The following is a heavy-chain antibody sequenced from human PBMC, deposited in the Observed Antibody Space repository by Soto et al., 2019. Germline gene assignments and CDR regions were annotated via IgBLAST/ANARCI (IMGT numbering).Heavy chain of an antibody. V-gene: IGHV1-69*13. CDR2: IIPIFGTA. CDR3: AAVLYYYDSSGYLNFDY. J-gene: IGHJ4*02. CDR1: GYTLTELS. D-gene: IGHD3-22*01. Sequence: GASVKVSCKVSGYTLTELSMHWVRQAPGKGLEWMGGIIPIFGTANYAQKFQGRVTITADESTSTAYMELSSLRSEDTAVYYCAAVLYYYDSSGYLNFDYWGQGTLVTVSS.